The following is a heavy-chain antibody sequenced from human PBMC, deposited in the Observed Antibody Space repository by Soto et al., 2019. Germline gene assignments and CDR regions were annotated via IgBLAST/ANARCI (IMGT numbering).Heavy chain of an antibody. CDR3: AIVLYYGSGSYYPYGMDV. CDR2: VSPPFRTS. D-gene: IGHD3-10*01. Sequence: QVQLVQSGAEVKKPGSSVKVSCKTSGVSFNNNGIGWVRQAPGHGLEWMGGVSPPFRTSNYARKFQGRISITADASTGTVNMELSSLTSEDTAQYYCAIVLYYGSGSYYPYGMDVWGQGTTVTVSS. J-gene: IGHJ6*02. V-gene: IGHV1-69*01. CDR1: GVSFNNNG.